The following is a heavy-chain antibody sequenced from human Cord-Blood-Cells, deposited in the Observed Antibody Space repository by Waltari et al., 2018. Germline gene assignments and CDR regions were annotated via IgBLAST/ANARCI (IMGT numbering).Heavy chain of an antibody. Sequence: QVQLVESGGGVVQPGRSLRLACAASGFTFSSYAMHWVRQAPGKGLEWVAVISYDGSNKYYADSVKGRFTISRDNSKNTLYLQMNSLRAEDTAVYYCARDPGSSRAFDIWGQGTMVTVSS. CDR1: GFTFSSYA. V-gene: IGHV3-30-3*01. J-gene: IGHJ3*02. CDR3: ARDPGSSRAFDI. D-gene: IGHD6-6*01. CDR2: ISYDGSNK.